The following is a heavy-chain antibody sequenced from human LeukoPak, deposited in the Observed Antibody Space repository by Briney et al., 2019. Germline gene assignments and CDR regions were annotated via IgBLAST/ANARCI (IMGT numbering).Heavy chain of an antibody. D-gene: IGHD4-17*01. V-gene: IGHV3-23*01. J-gene: IGHJ5*02. CDR2: ISGSGGGT. CDR3: AKDDYGDFRPNWFDP. CDR1: RFTFSSYA. Sequence: GGSLRLSCAASRFTFSSYAMSWVRQAPGKGLEWVSAISGSGGGTYYADSVKGRFTISRDNSKNTLYLQMNSLRAEDTAIYYCAKDDYGDFRPNWFDPWGQGTLVTVSS.